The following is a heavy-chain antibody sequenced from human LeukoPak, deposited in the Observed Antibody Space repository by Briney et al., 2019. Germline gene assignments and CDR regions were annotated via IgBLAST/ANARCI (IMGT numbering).Heavy chain of an antibody. V-gene: IGHV4-31*03. CDR3: ARDGRAGSLFAY. Sequence: SETLSLTRTVSGGSISSGGYYWSWIRQHPGKGLEWIGYIYYSGSTYYNPSLKSRVTISVDTSKNQFSLKLSSVTAADTAIYYCARDGRAGSLFAYWGQGTLVTVSS. CDR1: GGSISSGGYY. D-gene: IGHD6-19*01. J-gene: IGHJ4*02. CDR2: IYYSGST.